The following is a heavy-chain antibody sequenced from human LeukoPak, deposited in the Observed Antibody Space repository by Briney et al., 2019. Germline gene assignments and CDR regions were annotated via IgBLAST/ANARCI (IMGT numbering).Heavy chain of an antibody. J-gene: IGHJ4*02. CDR3: ARRTSDWPGLDY. CDR2: ISSRDSDT. CDR1: GYSFTNYW. Sequence: GESLKISCKASGYSFTNYWIGWVRQMPGKRLEWMGIISSRDSDTRYSPSFQGQVTISADKSINTAYLQWSSLKASDTAMYYCARRTSDWPGLDYWGQGTLVTVSS. D-gene: IGHD6-19*01. V-gene: IGHV5-51*01.